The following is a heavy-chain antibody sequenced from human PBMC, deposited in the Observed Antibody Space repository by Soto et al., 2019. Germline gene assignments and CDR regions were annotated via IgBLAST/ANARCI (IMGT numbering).Heavy chain of an antibody. D-gene: IGHD2-15*01. Sequence: KASETLSLTCTVSGGSISSYYWSWIRQPPGKGLEWIGYIYYSGSTNYNPSLKSRVTISVDTSKNQFSLKLSSVTAAYTAVYYCAGFLVGSAIQPNWFAPWGRGTLVPVSA. CDR3: AGFLVGSAIQPNWFAP. CDR2: IYYSGST. V-gene: IGHV4-59*08. CDR1: GGSISSYY. J-gene: IGHJ5*02.